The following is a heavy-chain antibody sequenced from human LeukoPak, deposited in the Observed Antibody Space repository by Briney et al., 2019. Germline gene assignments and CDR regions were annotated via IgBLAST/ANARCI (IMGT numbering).Heavy chain of an antibody. V-gene: IGHV4-4*07. Sequence: PSETLSLTCTVSGDSLSDHFWPWIRQPAGKGLEWIGRVRWGTAYYNPSLESRVTISLDTSNNRFSLKVTSVTAADTAVYYCARGTERTRISGYYSFDYWGRGILVTVSS. CDR3: ARGTERTRISGYYSFDY. J-gene: IGHJ4*02. CDR1: GDSLSDHF. D-gene: IGHD5-12*01. CDR2: VRWGTA.